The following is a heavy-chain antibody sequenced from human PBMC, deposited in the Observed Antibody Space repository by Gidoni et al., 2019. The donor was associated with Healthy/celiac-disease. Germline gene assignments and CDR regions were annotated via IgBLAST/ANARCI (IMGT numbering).Heavy chain of an antibody. CDR3: TTESPVVTEIGTSDY. Sequence: EVQLVESGGGLVKPGGSLRLSCAASGFTFSNAWMSWVRQAPGKGLEWVGRIKSKTDGGTTDYAAPVKGRFTISRDDSKNTLYLQMNSLKTEDTAVYYCTTESPVVTEIGTSDYWGQGTLVTVSS. D-gene: IGHD2-21*02. V-gene: IGHV3-15*01. J-gene: IGHJ4*02. CDR2: IKSKTDGGTT. CDR1: GFTFSNAW.